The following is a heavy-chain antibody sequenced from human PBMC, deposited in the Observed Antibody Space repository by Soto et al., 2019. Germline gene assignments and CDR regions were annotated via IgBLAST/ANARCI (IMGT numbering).Heavy chain of an antibody. Sequence: GGSLKLSCAASGFTFTSNSMNWGRQAQGKGLEWVSSISSTTNYIYYGDSMKGRFTISRDNAKNSLYLEMNSLRAEDTAVYYCARESEDLTSNFDYWGQGTLVTVSS. J-gene: IGHJ4*02. CDR3: ARESEDLTSNFDY. CDR2: ISSTTNYI. CDR1: GFTFTSNS. V-gene: IGHV3-21*06.